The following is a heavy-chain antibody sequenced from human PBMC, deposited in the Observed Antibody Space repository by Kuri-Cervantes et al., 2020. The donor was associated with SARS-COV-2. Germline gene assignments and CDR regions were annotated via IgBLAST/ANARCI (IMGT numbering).Heavy chain of an antibody. CDR2: ISYDGSSK. D-gene: IGHD6-13*01. CDR3: ARAYSSSYVLYFDY. CDR1: GFTFSSYA. J-gene: IGHJ4*02. V-gene: IGHV3-30-3*01. Sequence: GGSLRLSCAASGFTFSSYAMHWVRQAPGKGLEWVAVISYDGSSKYYADSVKGRFTISRDNAKNTLYLQMNGLRAEDTAVYYCARAYSSSYVLYFDYWGQGTLVTVSS.